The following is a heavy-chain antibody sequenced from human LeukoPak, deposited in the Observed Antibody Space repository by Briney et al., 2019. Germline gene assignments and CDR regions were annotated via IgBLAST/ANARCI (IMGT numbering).Heavy chain of an antibody. CDR1: GGSISSYY. V-gene: IGHV4-59*12. D-gene: IGHD3-3*01. J-gene: IGHJ6*02. CDR2: IYYSGST. Sequence: SETLSLTCTVSGGSISSYYWSWIRQPPGKGLEWIGYIYYSGSTNYNPSLKSRVTISVDTSKNQFSLKLSSVTAADTAVYYCARGPRVVIIIDYYYGMDVWGQGTTVTVSS. CDR3: ARGPRVVIIIDYYYGMDV.